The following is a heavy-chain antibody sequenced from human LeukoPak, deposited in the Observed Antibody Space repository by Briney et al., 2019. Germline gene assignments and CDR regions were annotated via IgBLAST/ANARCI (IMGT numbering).Heavy chain of an antibody. CDR3: ARDPDGYNWFDS. Sequence: PSDTLSLTCTVSGGSISSYYWSWIRQPAGKGREWIGRIYTSGSTNYNPSLKSRVTMSEDTSKNQFSLKLRSVTAADTAVYYCARDPDGYNWFDSWGQGTQVTVST. V-gene: IGHV4-4*07. CDR1: GGSISSYY. J-gene: IGHJ5*01. CDR2: IYTSGST. D-gene: IGHD1-14*01.